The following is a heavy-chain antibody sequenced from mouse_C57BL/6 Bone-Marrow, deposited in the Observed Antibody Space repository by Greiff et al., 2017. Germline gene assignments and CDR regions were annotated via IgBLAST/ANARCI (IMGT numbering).Heavy chain of an antibody. CDR1: GYTFTSYW. CDR3: AHGNYFYWYFAV. Sequence: VQLKQPGAELVKPGASVTLSCKASGYTFTSYWMHWVKQRPGRGLEWIGRIDPNSGGTKYNEKFKSKATLTVDTPSSTAYMQLSSLTSEDSAVYYCAHGNYFYWYFAVWGTGTTVTVSA. J-gene: IGHJ1*03. V-gene: IGHV1-72*01. CDR2: IDPNSGGT. D-gene: IGHD2-1*01.